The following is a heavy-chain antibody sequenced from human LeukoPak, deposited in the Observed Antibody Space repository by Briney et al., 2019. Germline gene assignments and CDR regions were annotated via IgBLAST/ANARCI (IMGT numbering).Heavy chain of an antibody. J-gene: IGHJ4*02. CDR1: GFTFSGHW. D-gene: IGHD2-21*01. CDR3: ARGPSYCGGDCYYYFDY. V-gene: IGHV3-7*01. CDR2: IKEDGSQQ. Sequence: GGSLRLSCAASGFTFSGHWVSWVRQAPGKGLQWVANIKEDGSQQDYVDSVKGRFTISRDNAKSSLYLQMNSLRAEDTAVYYCARGPSYCGGDCYYYFDYWGQGTLVTVSS.